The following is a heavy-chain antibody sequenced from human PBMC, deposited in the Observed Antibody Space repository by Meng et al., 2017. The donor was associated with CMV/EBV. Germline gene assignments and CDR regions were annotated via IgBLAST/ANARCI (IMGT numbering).Heavy chain of an antibody. CDR2: INHSGST. J-gene: IGHJ6*02. Sequence: SETLSLTCAVYGGSFSGYYWSWIRQPPGKGLEWIGEINHSGSTNYNPSLKSRVTISVDTSKNQFSLKLSSVTAADTAVYYCAKDEYSSSSGYYYGMDVWGQGTTVTVSS. CDR3: AKDEYSSSSGYYYGMDV. V-gene: IGHV4-34*01. CDR1: GGSFSGYY. D-gene: IGHD6-6*01.